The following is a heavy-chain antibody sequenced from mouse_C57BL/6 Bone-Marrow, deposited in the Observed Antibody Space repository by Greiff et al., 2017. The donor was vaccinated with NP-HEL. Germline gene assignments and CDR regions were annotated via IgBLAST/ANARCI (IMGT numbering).Heavy chain of an antibody. D-gene: IGHD1-1*01. CDR2: IDPENGDT. CDR1: GFNIKDDY. Sequence: LVESGAELVRPGASVKLSCTASGFNIKDDYMHWVKQRPEQGLEWIGWIDPENGDTEYASKFQGKATITADTSSNTAYLQLSSLTSEDTAVYYCTPLSTTVVANFDYWGQGTTLTVSS. V-gene: IGHV14-4*01. J-gene: IGHJ2*01. CDR3: TPLSTTVVANFDY.